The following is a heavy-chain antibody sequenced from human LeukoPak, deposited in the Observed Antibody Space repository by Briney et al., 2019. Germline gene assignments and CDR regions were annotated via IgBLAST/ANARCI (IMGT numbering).Heavy chain of an antibody. J-gene: IGHJ6*03. CDR2: ISGYNGDI. CDR1: GYTFSGYG. D-gene: IGHD2-15*01. CDR3: ARGPDGSTGGLGYYYYMDV. Sequence: ASVKVSCKESGYTFSGYGVFWVRPAPGQGLGCMGWISGYNGDIKYAQNFQGRVTMTTDTSTSTAYMELRSLRSDDTAVYYCARGPDGSTGGLGYYYYMDVWGRGTTVTVAS. V-gene: IGHV1-18*01.